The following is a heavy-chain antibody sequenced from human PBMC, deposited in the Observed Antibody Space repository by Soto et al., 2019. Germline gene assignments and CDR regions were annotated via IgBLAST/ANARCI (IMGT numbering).Heavy chain of an antibody. CDR1: GFNAMSYW. J-gene: IGHJ4*02. Sequence: TGWSLRLSCAVSGFNAMSYWMSWVRQAPGKGLEWVASVKEDGSELYYLHSVRGRFSISRDSAGNALHLTMNYLSAEDTGVYFCARDIGFDYVNWGQGIPVTVSS. CDR3: ARDIGFDYVN. CDR2: VKEDGSEL. D-gene: IGHD3-16*01. V-gene: IGHV3-7*01.